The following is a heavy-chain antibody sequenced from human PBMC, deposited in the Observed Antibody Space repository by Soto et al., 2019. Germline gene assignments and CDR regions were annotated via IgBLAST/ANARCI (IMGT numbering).Heavy chain of an antibody. D-gene: IGHD6-13*01. CDR1: GFSFSNYW. V-gene: IGHV3-7*01. Sequence: TGGSLRLSCSASGFSFSNYWMAWVRQAPGKGLEWVANIEQDGSDKFYVDSLRGRFTISRDNAKNSLYLQMNSLRAEDSAVYYCARALGHSSSWYGDSWGQGTPVTVSS. J-gene: IGHJ4*02. CDR3: ARALGHSSSWYGDS. CDR2: IEQDGSDK.